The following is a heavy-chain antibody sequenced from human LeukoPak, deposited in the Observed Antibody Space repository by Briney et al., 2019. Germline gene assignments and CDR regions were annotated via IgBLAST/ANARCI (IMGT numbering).Heavy chain of an antibody. CDR1: GGSISSRSYY. Sequence: SSETLSLTCTVSGGSISSRSYYWAWLRQPPGKGLEWIGSIYYRRSTYYNPSLKSRFSISVDTSKNQYTLKLSSVTAADTAVYCCARLAVAGINDYWGQGTLVTVSS. D-gene: IGHD6-19*01. CDR2: IYYRRST. V-gene: IGHV4-39*01. J-gene: IGHJ4*02. CDR3: ARLAVAGINDY.